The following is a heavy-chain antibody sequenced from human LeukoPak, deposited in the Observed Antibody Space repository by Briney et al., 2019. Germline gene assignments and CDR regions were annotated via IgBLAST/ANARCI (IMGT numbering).Heavy chain of an antibody. CDR2: INHSGST. J-gene: IGHJ4*02. CDR1: GGSISSSSYY. Sequence: PSETLSLTCTVSGGSISSSSYYWGWIRQPPGKRLEWIGEINHSGSTNYNPSLKSRVTISVDTSKNQFSLKLSSVTAADTAVYYCARHIYLGRKYYYGSGSYCPYFDYWGQGTLVTVSS. CDR3: ARHIYLGRKYYYGSGSYCPYFDY. D-gene: IGHD3-10*01. V-gene: IGHV4-39*01.